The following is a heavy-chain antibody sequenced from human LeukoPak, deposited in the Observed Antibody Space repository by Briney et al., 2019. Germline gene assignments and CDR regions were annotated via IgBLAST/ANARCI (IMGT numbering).Heavy chain of an antibody. D-gene: IGHD5-18*01. V-gene: IGHV4-4*07. CDR3: ARDSHVDTAMVNSFDP. Sequence: PSETLSLTCTVSGGSISSYYWSWIRQPAGKGLEWIGRIYTSGSTNYNPSLKSRVTMSVDTSKTQFSLKLSSVTAADTAVYYCARDSHVDTAMVNSFDPWGQGTLVTVSS. CDR2: IYTSGST. J-gene: IGHJ5*02. CDR1: GGSISSYY.